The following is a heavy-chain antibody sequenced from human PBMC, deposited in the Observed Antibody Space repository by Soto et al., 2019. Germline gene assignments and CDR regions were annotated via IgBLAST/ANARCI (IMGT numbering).Heavy chain of an antibody. CDR3: ARSHLDYYDSSGYYRLEY. CDR1: GGTFSSYA. J-gene: IGHJ4*02. V-gene: IGHV1-69*01. Sequence: QVQLVQSGAEVKKPGSSVKVSCKASGGTFSSYAISWVRQAPGQGLEWMGGIIPIFGTANYAQKFQGRVTITADESMSTAYMELSSLRSEDTAVYYCARSHLDYYDSSGYYRLEYWGQGTLVTVSS. CDR2: IIPIFGTA. D-gene: IGHD3-22*01.